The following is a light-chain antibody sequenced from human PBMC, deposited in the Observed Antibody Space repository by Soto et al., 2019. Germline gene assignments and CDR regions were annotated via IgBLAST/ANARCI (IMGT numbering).Light chain of an antibody. CDR3: QQYGRPPRT. V-gene: IGKV3-20*01. CDR1: QSVRSRF. Sequence: EIVLTQSPGTLSLSPGERATLSCRASQSVRSRFLAWYQQKPGQAPRLLIYGASSRATGIPDRFSGSGSRTDFTLTITRLEPEDFAVYYCQQYGRPPRTFGQGTKVDIK. CDR2: GAS. J-gene: IGKJ1*01.